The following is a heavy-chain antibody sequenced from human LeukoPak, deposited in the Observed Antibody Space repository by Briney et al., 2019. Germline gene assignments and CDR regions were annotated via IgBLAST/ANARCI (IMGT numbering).Heavy chain of an antibody. CDR2: ISGSGDSA. V-gene: IGHV3-23*01. CDR3: AKDHFPRGSGLIYFYYGLDV. J-gene: IGHJ6*02. CDR1: GVTFSSYA. D-gene: IGHD3-10*01. Sequence: GGSLRLSCAASGVTFSSYAMTWVRQAAGKGLEWVAVISGSGDSASYADSVKGRLTISRDNSKNTVYLQIDSLRVEDTAIYYCAKDHFPRGSGLIYFYYGLDVWGQGTTVTVSS.